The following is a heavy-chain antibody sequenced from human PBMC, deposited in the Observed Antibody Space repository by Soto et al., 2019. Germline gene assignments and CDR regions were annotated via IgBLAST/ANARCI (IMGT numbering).Heavy chain of an antibody. D-gene: IGHD6-19*01. J-gene: IGHJ6*02. Sequence: EVQLVESGGGLVQPGGSLRLSCAASGFTFSSYSMNWVRQAPGKGLEWVSYISSSSSTIYYADSVKGRFTISRDNAKNSLYLQMNSLRAEDTAVYYCARDSRSGWFLGGMDVWGQGTTVTVSS. CDR1: GFTFSSYS. V-gene: IGHV3-48*01. CDR2: ISSSSSTI. CDR3: ARDSRSGWFLGGMDV.